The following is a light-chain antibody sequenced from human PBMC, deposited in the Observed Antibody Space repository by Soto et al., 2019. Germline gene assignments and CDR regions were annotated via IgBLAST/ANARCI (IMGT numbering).Light chain of an antibody. CDR3: QQSSYPPMYT. CDR2: AAP. CDR1: QSIAYY. Sequence: DIQMTQSPSSLSASVGDRVTITCRASQSIAYYLNWFQQKPGKAPKLLIYAAPSLQSGVPSRFSGSGTGTAFAPTIISLQPDDFATSYCQQSSYPPMYTFGQGTK. J-gene: IGKJ2*01. V-gene: IGKV1-39*01.